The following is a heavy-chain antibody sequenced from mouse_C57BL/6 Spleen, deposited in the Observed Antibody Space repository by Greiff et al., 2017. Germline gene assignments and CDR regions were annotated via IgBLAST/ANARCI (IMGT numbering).Heavy chain of an antibody. D-gene: IGHD2-4*01. Sequence: QVQLQQSGAELVRPGTSVKLSCKASGYTFTNYWIGWAKQRPGHGLEWIGDIYPGGGYTNYNEKFKGKATLTADKSSNTASMQFSSLTSEDSATEYCERGCDYAGAYAMDYWGQGTSVTVSS. V-gene: IGHV1-63*01. CDR3: ERGCDYAGAYAMDY. CDR2: IYPGGGYT. CDR1: GYTFTNYW. J-gene: IGHJ4*01.